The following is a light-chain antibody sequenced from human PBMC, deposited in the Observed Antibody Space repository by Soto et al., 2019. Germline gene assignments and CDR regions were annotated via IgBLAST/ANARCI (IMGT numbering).Light chain of an antibody. V-gene: IGLV4-69*01. CDR2: VNSDGSH. J-gene: IGLJ2*01. CDR1: SGHSSYA. Sequence: QPVLTQSPSASASLGASVKLTCTLSSGHSSYAIAWHQQQPEKGPRYLMKVNSDGSHNKGGGIPDRFSGSTSGAERYLTISSLQSEDEADYYCQTWGTGIVVFGGGTQLTVL. CDR3: QTWGTGIVV.